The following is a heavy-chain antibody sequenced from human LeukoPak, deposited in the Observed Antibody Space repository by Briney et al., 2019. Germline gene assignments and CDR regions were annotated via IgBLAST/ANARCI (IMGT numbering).Heavy chain of an antibody. D-gene: IGHD3-10*01. V-gene: IGHV5-51*01. CDR2: INPGNSDI. Sequence: GESLKISCKHSGYNFASQWIGWVRQMPGKGLAWMGIINPGNSDIVYTPSFQGQVSFSADKSTSTGFLQWGSLKASDTAMYYCSTRAFSDTIPVAWGQGTLVTVSS. CDR3: STRAFSDTIPVA. J-gene: IGHJ5*02. CDR1: GYNFASQW.